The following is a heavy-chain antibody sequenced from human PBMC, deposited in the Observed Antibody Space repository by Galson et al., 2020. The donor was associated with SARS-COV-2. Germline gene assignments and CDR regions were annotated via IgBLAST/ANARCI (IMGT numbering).Heavy chain of an antibody. D-gene: IGHD4-17*01. CDR2: INHSGST. CDR3: ARGTTVTRFFPRLNWFDP. J-gene: IGHJ5*02. Sequence: SETLSLTCAVYGGSFSGYYWSWIRQPPGKGLEWIGEINHSGSTNYNPSLKSRATISVDTSKNQFSLKLSSVTAADTAVYYCARGTTVTRFFPRLNWFDPWGQGTLVTVSS. CDR1: GGSFSGYY. V-gene: IGHV4-34*01.